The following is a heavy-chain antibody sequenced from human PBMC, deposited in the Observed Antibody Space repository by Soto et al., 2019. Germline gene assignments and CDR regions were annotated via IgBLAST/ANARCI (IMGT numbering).Heavy chain of an antibody. CDR1: GDSVSSCHYY. D-gene: IGHD6-19*01. Sequence: QLQLQESGPGLVKPSETLSVTCTVSGDSVSSCHYYWGWIRLPPGKGLEWIGSVYYSGSTYYNPSLKSRVTLSVDTSKNQFSLKLSSVTAADAAIYYCARHPTFSGWEYYFDYWGQGTLVTVSS. V-gene: IGHV4-39*01. J-gene: IGHJ4*02. CDR2: VYYSGST. CDR3: ARHPTFSGWEYYFDY.